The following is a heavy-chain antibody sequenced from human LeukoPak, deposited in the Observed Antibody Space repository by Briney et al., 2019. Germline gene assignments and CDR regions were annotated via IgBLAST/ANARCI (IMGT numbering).Heavy chain of an antibody. D-gene: IGHD1-26*01. V-gene: IGHV4-61*02. J-gene: IGHJ4*02. Sequence: PSRTLSLTCTVSGGSISSGSYYWSWIRQPAGKGLEWIGRIYTSGSTNYNPSLKSRVTISVDTSKNQFSLKLSSVTAADTAVYYCAIRIVGATTDFDYWGQGTLVTVSS. CDR1: GGSISSGSYY. CDR2: IYTSGST. CDR3: AIRIVGATTDFDY.